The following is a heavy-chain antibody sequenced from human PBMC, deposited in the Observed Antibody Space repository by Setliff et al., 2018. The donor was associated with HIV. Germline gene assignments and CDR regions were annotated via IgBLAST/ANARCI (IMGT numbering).Heavy chain of an antibody. D-gene: IGHD4-4*01. CDR2: IIPIFSTT. J-gene: IGHJ4*02. V-gene: IGHV1-69*05. CDR1: GGTFSSYA. Sequence: ASVKVSCKASGGTFSSYAISWVRQAPGQGLEWMGGIIPIFSTTKYAQKFQGRVTITTDESTSTAYMELSSLRSEDTAVYYCAKGGHYSFYDYWGQGTLVTVSS. CDR3: AKGGHYSFYDY.